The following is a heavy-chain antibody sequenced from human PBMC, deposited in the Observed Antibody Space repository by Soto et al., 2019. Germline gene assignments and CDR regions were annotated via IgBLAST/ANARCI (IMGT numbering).Heavy chain of an antibody. CDR2: VNSDGDTT. V-gene: IGHV3-74*01. CDR3: ASNYAYAEGYYFYGIDV. Sequence: GGSLGLSCAASGVTFRLYWMDWVRQAPGKGLVWVSRVNSDGDTTYYADSVKGRFTISRDNAKNTLHLQMNSLGAEGTAVYYCASNYAYAEGYYFYGIDVWGQGTTVTVSS. D-gene: IGHD3-16*01. J-gene: IGHJ6*02. CDR1: GVTFRLYW.